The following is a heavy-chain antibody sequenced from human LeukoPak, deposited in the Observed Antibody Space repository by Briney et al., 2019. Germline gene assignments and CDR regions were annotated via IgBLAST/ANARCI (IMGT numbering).Heavy chain of an antibody. CDR2: IYHSGNN. V-gene: IGHV4-59*01. Sequence: SETLSLTCRVSGCSFSHYYWGWPGQPPGKGVAWIGYIYHSGNNNYNPSLNSRVTIIADTSKNQFALNLSSGTAATAGEDFCAGGPTRYYFNYWGQGTLVTVSS. CDR3: AGGPTRYYFNY. J-gene: IGHJ4*02. CDR1: GCSFSHYY.